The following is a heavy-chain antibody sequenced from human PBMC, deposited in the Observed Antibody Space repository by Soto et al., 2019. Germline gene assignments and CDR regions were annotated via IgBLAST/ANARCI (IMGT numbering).Heavy chain of an antibody. CDR2: IYYSGST. CDR3: ARRRTTVTPARGYYGMDV. J-gene: IGHJ6*02. V-gene: IGHV4-31*03. D-gene: IGHD4-4*01. CDR1: GGSISSGGYY. Sequence: SETLSLTCTVSGGSISSGGYYWSWIRQHPGKGLEWIGYIYYSGSTYYNPSLKSRVTISVDTSKNQFSLKLSSVTAADTAVYYCARRRTTVTPARGYYGMDVWGQGTTVTVSS.